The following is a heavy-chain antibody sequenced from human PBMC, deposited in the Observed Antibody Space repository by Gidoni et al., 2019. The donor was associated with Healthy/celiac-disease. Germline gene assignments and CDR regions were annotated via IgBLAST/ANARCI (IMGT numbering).Heavy chain of an antibody. D-gene: IGHD3-10*01. V-gene: IGHV3-21*01. CDR3: ARDGETMVRGVISYYYYGMDV. J-gene: IGHJ6*02. Sequence: EVQLVESGGGLVKPGGSLRLSCAASGFPFSSYSMNWVRQAPGKGLEWVSSISSSSSYIYYADSVKGRFTISRDNAKNSLYLQMNSLRAEDTAVYYCARDGETMVRGVISYYYYGMDVWGQGTTVTVSS. CDR2: ISSSSSYI. CDR1: GFPFSSYS.